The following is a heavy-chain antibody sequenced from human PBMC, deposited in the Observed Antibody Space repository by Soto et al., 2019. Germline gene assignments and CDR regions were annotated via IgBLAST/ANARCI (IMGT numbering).Heavy chain of an antibody. Sequence: ASVKVSCKASGYTFTSYDINWVRQATGQGLELMGWMNPNSGNTGYAQKFQGRVTMTRNTSISTAYMELSSLRSEDTAVYYCARDPAENYDFWSGYVDAFDIWGQGTMVTVSS. J-gene: IGHJ3*02. V-gene: IGHV1-8*01. CDR1: GYTFTSYD. CDR2: MNPNSGNT. CDR3: ARDPAENYDFWSGYVDAFDI. D-gene: IGHD3-3*01.